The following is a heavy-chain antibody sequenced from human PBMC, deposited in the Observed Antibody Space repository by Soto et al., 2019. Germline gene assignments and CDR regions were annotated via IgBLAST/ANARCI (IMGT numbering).Heavy chain of an antibody. D-gene: IGHD3-16*01. J-gene: IGHJ4*02. Sequence: GGSLRLSCAASGFPFSSYNINWVRQAPWKGLEWVSSISNDLISIYYADSMRGRFIISRDNAKNSLYLQMNSLRAEDTAVCYCWRDDGGNSYGRLQQHFDVCGPGALVTVFS. CDR3: WRDDGGNSYGRLQQHFDV. V-gene: IGHV3-21*01. CDR1: GFPFSSYN. CDR2: ISNDLISI.